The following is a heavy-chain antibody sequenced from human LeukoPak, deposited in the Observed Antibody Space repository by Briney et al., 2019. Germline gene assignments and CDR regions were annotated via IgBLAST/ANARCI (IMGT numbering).Heavy chain of an antibody. J-gene: IGHJ5*02. CDR3: VCVATIWSWFDP. Sequence: SETLSLTCAVYGGSFSGYYWSWIRQPPGKGLEWIGEINHSGSTNYNPSLKSRVTISVDTSKNQFSLKLSSVTAADTAVYYCVCVATIWSWFDPWGQGTLVTVSS. V-gene: IGHV4-34*01. CDR1: GGSFSGYY. CDR2: INHSGST. D-gene: IGHD5-12*01.